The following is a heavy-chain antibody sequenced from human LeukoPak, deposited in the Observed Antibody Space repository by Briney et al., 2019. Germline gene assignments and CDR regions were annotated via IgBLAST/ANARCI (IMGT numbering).Heavy chain of an antibody. V-gene: IGHV5-51*01. CDR3: ARLPPTLNWFDP. J-gene: IGHJ5*02. CDR1: GYIFTSYW. CDR2: IYPGDSDT. Sequence: GGSLQISCKGSGYIFTSYWIGWGRRVPGKGLEWTGIIYPGDSDTRYSPSFQGQVTISPDKSISTAYLQWSSLKASDTAMYYCARLPPTLNWFDPWGQGTLVTVSS.